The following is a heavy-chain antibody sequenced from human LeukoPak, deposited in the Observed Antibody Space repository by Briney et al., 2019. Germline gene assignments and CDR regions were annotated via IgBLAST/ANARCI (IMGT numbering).Heavy chain of an antibody. CDR3: ASRYCSSTGCTDY. Sequence: TGRSLRLSCAASGFTFDDYAMHWVRQAPGKGLEWVSGISWNSGSIGYADSVKGRFTISRDNAKNSLYLQMNSLRAEDTAVYYCASRYCSSTGCTDYWGQGTLVTVSS. V-gene: IGHV3-9*01. CDR2: ISWNSGSI. J-gene: IGHJ4*02. D-gene: IGHD2-2*01. CDR1: GFTFDDYA.